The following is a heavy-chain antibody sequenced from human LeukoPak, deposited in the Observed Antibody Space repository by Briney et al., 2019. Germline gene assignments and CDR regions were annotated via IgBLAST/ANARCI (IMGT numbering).Heavy chain of an antibody. J-gene: IGHJ6*02. D-gene: IGHD3-3*01. V-gene: IGHV7-4-1*02. CDR2: INTNTGNP. CDR3: ARELRFLEWLFPYYYYGMDV. Sequence: ASVKVSCKASGYTFTSYAMNWVRQAPGQGLEWMGWINTNTGNPTYAQGFTGRFVFSLDTSVSTAYLQISSLKAEDTAVCYCARELRFLEWLFPYYYYGMDVWGQGTTVTVSS. CDR1: GYTFTSYA.